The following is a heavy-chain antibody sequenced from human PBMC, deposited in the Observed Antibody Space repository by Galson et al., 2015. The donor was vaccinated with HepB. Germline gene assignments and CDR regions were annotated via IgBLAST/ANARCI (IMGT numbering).Heavy chain of an antibody. CDR3: ARDSRPGWTDAFDI. V-gene: IGHV1-2*02. D-gene: IGHD6-19*01. Sequence: SVKVTCKASGYPVTDYFMHWVRQAPGQGLEWMGWIKANSGGTIYAQKFQGRVTMTRDTSISTAYMELTNLTTDDTAVYYCARDSRPGWTDAFDIWGKGTMVTVSS. CDR1: GYPVTDYF. J-gene: IGHJ3*02. CDR2: IKANSGGT.